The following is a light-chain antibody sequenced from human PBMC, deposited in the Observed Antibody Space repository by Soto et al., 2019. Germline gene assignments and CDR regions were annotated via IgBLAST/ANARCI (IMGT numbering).Light chain of an antibody. CDR1: SSDVGGYHY. CDR3: CSYTSSNTHDVI. J-gene: IGLJ2*01. V-gene: IGLV2-14*01. CDR2: EVS. Sequence: QSALTQPASVSGSPGQSITISCTGTSSDVGGYHYVSWYQHHPGKAPKLMIYEVSNRPSGVSNRFSGSKSGNTAFLTISGLQAKDEADYYCCSYTSSNTHDVIFGGGTKVTVL.